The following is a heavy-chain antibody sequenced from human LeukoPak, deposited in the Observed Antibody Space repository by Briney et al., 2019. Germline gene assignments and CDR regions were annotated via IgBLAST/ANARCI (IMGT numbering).Heavy chain of an antibody. CDR3: AREAVGIVVVDRTIVY. V-gene: IGHV3-7*01. D-gene: IGHD3-22*01. CDR2: IKEDGTRK. J-gene: IGHJ4*02. Sequence: AGGSLRLSCAASGSTFSSHWMTWVRQAPGKGLEWVANIKEDGTRKNYMDSVKGRFTISRDNAKNSLYLQMNSLRAEDTAVYYCAREAVGIVVVDRTIVYWGQGTLVTVSS. CDR1: GSTFSSHW.